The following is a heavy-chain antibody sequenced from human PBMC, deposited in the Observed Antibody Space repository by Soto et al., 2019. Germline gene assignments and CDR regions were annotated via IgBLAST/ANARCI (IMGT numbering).Heavy chain of an antibody. V-gene: IGHV4-39*01. CDR2: IYYSGST. D-gene: IGHD1-26*01. CDR1: GGSISSSSYY. Sequence: PSETLSLTCTVSGGSISSSSYYWGWIRQPPGKGLEWIGSIYYSGSTYYNPSLKSRVTISVDTSKNQFSLKLSSVTAADTAVYYCARFSGSYYPYYYYGMDVWGQGTTVTVSS. J-gene: IGHJ6*02. CDR3: ARFSGSYYPYYYYGMDV.